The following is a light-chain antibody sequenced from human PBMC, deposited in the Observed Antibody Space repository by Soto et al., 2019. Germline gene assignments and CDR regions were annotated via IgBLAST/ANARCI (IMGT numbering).Light chain of an antibody. CDR3: GAWDDSLNGPV. CDR2: HDT. V-gene: IGLV1-44*01. CDR1: GSNIGSNT. J-gene: IGLJ2*01. Sequence: QSVLTQPPSASGTPGQRVIISCSGSGSNIGSNTVNWYQQLPGAAPKVLIHHDTQRPSGVPDRFSGSKSGISASLAISGLQYEDEADYYCGAWDDSLNGPVFGGGTKVTVL.